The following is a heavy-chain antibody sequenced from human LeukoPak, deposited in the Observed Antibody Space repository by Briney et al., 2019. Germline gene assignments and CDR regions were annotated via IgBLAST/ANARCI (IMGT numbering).Heavy chain of an antibody. J-gene: IGHJ4*02. CDR2: IYYSGT. V-gene: IGHV4-31*03. Sequence: PSQTLSPTCTVSGGSISSGGYYWSWIRQHPGKGLEWIGYIYYSGTYYNPSLKSRVTISVDTSKNQFSLKLSSVTAADTAVYYCALRRDGYNSIDYWGQGTLVTVSS. D-gene: IGHD5-24*01. CDR3: ALRRDGYNSIDY. CDR1: GGSISSGGYY.